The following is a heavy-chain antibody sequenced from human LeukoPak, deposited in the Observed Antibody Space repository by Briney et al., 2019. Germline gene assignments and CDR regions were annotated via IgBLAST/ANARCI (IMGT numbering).Heavy chain of an antibody. V-gene: IGHV3-7*03. CDR2: IKQDGSEK. CDR3: AKSAYYYGSGSVYYFDY. Sequence: GGSLRLSCAASGFTFNGYWMNWVGQAPGKRLEWVANIKQDGSEKYYVDSVKGRFTISRDNAKSSLYLQMNNLRAEDTAVYYCAKSAYYYGSGSVYYFDYWGPGTLVTVSS. CDR1: GFTFNGYW. D-gene: IGHD3-10*01. J-gene: IGHJ4*02.